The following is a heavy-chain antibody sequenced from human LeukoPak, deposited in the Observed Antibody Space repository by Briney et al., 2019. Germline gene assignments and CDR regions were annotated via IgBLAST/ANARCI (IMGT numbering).Heavy chain of an antibody. D-gene: IGHD6-13*01. V-gene: IGHV3-23*01. CDR1: GFRISNYG. CDR3: AKDAAGPEY. J-gene: IGHJ4*02. Sequence: GGSLRLSCAGSGFRISNYGMNWVRQAPGKGLEWVSGISAGGGNAWYPDSVKGRFTISRDNSRNTLFLQMDSLRVEDTAIYYCAKDAAGPEYWGQGTRVTVSS. CDR2: ISAGGGNA.